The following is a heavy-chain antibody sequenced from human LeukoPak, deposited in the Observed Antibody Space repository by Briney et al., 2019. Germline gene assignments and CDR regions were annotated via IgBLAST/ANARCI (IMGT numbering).Heavy chain of an antibody. CDR3: ARGAEYSGAWCQDY. D-gene: IGHD6-19*01. J-gene: IGHJ4*02. CDR2: ISSSNTYI. Sequence: NAGGSLRLSCAASGFTFSSYRMNWVRQAPGKGLEWVSSISSSNTYIYYADSVKGRFTISRDNAKNSLSLQMNSLRAEDTAVYYCARGAEYSGAWCQDYWGQGTLVTVSS. V-gene: IGHV3-21*01. CDR1: GFTFSSYR.